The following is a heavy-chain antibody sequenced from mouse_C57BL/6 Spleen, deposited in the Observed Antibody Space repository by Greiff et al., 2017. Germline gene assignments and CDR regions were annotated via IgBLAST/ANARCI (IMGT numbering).Heavy chain of an antibody. CDR2: IHPNSGST. Sequence: QVQLQQPGAELVKPGASVKLSCKASGYTFTSYWMHWVKQRPGQGLEWIGMIHPNSGSTNYNEKFKSKATLTVDKSSSTAYMQLSSLTSEDSAVYYWARVNGDYDEWFAYWGQGTLVTVSA. D-gene: IGHD2-4*01. J-gene: IGHJ3*01. V-gene: IGHV1-64*01. CDR3: ARVNGDYDEWFAY. CDR1: GYTFTSYW.